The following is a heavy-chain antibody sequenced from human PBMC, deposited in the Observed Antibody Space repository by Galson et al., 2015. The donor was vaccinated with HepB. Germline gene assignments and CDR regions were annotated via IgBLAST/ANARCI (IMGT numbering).Heavy chain of an antibody. CDR2: ISSSSSTI. V-gene: IGHV3-48*01. J-gene: IGHJ6*03. D-gene: IGHD6-13*01. CDR1: GFTFSSYS. Sequence: SLRLSCAASGFTFSSYSMNWVRQAPGKGLEWVSYISSSSSTIYYADSVKGRFTISRDNAKNSLYLQMNSLRAEDTAVYYCAREGDEVIAAVYYYYYMDVWGKGTTVTVSS. CDR3: AREGDEVIAAVYYYYYMDV.